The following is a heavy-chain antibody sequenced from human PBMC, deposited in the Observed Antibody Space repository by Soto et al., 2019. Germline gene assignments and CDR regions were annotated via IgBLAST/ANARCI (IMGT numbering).Heavy chain of an antibody. V-gene: IGHV4-59*08. Sequence: PSETLSLTCTVSGGSISSYYWTWIRQPPGKGLEWIGYIYYSGSTNYNPSLKSRVTISVATSKTQFSLKLSSVTAADTAVYYCASLDAYYHYIDACCKDDTVTISS. CDR1: GGSISSYY. J-gene: IGHJ6*03. CDR3: ASLDAYYHYIDA. CDR2: IYYSGST.